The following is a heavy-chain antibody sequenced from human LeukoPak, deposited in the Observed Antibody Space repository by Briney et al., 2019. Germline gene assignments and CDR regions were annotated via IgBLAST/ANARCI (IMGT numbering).Heavy chain of an antibody. J-gene: IGHJ4*02. CDR2: ISSSGSTI. V-gene: IGHV3-11*01. Sequence: GGSLRLSCAASGFTFSDYYMSWIRQAPGKGLEWVSYISSSGSTIYYADSVKGRFTISRDNAKNSLYLQMNSLRAEDTAVYCCASQGLLWFSHRSPAAVWGQGTLVTVSS. CDR1: GFTFSDYY. CDR3: ASQGLLWFSHRSPAAV. D-gene: IGHD3-10*01.